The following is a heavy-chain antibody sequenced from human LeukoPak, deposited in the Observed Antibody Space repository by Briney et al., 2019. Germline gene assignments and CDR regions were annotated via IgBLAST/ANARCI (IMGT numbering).Heavy chain of an antibody. CDR2: IWYDGSNK. V-gene: IGHV3-33*01. Sequence: GRSLRLSCAASGFTFSSYGMHWVRQAPGKGLEWVAVIWYDGSNKYYADSVKGRFTISRDNSKNTLYLQMNSLRAEDTAVYYCARDRGDGSGSWLFDYWGQGTLVTVSS. CDR1: GFTFSSYG. CDR3: ARDRGDGSGSWLFDY. J-gene: IGHJ4*02. D-gene: IGHD3-10*01.